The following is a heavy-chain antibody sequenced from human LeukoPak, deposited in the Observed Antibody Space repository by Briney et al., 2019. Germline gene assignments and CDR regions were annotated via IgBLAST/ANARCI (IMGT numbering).Heavy chain of an antibody. CDR2: IDSTGAYT. V-gene: IGHV3-23*01. Sequence: GSLRLSCAASGFIFSNYAMSWVRQAPGKGLEWVSAIDSTGAYTYYADSVKGRFAISTDNSKNTLYLQMNSLRVEDTAVYFCAARKVRGVWFYLDYWGQGTLVSVSS. CDR3: AARKVRGVWFYLDY. CDR1: GFIFSNYA. D-gene: IGHD3-10*01. J-gene: IGHJ4*02.